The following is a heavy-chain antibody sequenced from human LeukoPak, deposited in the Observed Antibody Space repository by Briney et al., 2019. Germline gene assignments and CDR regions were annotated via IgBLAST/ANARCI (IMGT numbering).Heavy chain of an antibody. D-gene: IGHD6-13*01. CDR3: ASSSSWYEFDY. V-gene: IGHV1-8*01. CDR1: VYTFTSYD. Sequence: ASVKVSCKASVYTFTSYDINWVRQATGQGLEWMGWMNPNSGNTGYAQQFQGRVTMTRNTTISTAYMELSSLRSGDTAVYYCASSSSWYEFDYWGQGTLVTVSS. J-gene: IGHJ4*02. CDR2: MNPNSGNT.